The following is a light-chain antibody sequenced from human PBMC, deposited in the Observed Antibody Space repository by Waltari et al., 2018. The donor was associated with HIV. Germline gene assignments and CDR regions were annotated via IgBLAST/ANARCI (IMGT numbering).Light chain of an antibody. J-gene: IGLJ2*01. Sequence: QSALTQPAPVSASPGPSLTISCTGTSSDVGGYNLVSWYQQHPGKAPKLMIYEVSKRPSGVSNRFSGSKSGNTASLTISGLQAEDEADYYCCAYAGSTTYVIFGGGTKLTVL. CDR1: SSDVGGYNL. CDR2: EVS. CDR3: CAYAGSTTYVI. V-gene: IGLV2-23*02.